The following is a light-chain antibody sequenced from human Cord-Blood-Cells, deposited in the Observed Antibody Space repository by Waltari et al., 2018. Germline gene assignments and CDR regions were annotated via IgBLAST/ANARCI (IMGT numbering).Light chain of an antibody. CDR1: QGIRND. Sequence: AIQMTQSPSYLSASVGDRVTITGRASQGIRNDLGWYQQKPGNAPKLLSYAASSLQSGVPSRFSGSGSGTDFTLTISSLQPEDFATYYCLQDYNYPYTFGQGTKLEIK. V-gene: IGKV1-6*01. CDR2: AAS. CDR3: LQDYNYPYT. J-gene: IGKJ2*01.